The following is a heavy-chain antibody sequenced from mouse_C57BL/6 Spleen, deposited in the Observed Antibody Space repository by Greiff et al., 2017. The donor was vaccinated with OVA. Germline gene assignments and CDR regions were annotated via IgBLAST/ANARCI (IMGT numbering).Heavy chain of an antibody. V-gene: IGHV1-22*01. CDR3: ARGVFYYGSDDAMYY. CDR2: INPNNGGT. CDR1: GYTFTDYN. Sequence: VQLQQSGPELVKPGASVKMSCKASGYTFTDYNMHWVKQSHGKSLEWIGYINPNNGGTSYNQKFKGKATLTVDKSSSTAYMELRSLTSEDSAVYYCARGVFYYGSDDAMYYWGQGTSVTAAS. D-gene: IGHD1-1*01. J-gene: IGHJ4*01.